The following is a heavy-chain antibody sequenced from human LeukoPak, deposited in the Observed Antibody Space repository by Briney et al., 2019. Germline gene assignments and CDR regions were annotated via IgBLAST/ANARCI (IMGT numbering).Heavy chain of an antibody. Sequence: GESLKISCKGSGYSFTNYWIGWVRQMPGKGLEWMGIIYPGDSDTTYSPSFQGQVTISADKSISTAYLQWSSLKASDTAMYYCGRIPAAGSLKGAFDIWGQGTMVTVSS. CDR2: IYPGDSDT. D-gene: IGHD6-25*01. V-gene: IGHV5-51*01. CDR1: GYSFTNYW. CDR3: GRIPAAGSLKGAFDI. J-gene: IGHJ3*02.